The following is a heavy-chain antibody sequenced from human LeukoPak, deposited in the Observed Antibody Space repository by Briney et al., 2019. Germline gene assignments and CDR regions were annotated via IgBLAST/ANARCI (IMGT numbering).Heavy chain of an antibody. J-gene: IGHJ1*01. D-gene: IGHD3-22*01. CDR3: TPGYYDSSGYNEYFQH. V-gene: IGHV1-69*05. Sequence: GASVKVSCKASGGTFSSYAISWVRQAPGQGLEWVGRIIPIFGTANYAQKFQGRVTITTDESTSTAYMEPSSLRSEDTAVYYCTPGYYDSSGYNEYFQHWGQGTLVTVSS. CDR2: IIPIFGTA. CDR1: GGTFSSYA.